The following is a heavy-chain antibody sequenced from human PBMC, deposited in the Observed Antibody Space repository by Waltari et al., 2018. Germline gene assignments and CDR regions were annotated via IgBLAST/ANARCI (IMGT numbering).Heavy chain of an antibody. D-gene: IGHD1-1*01. V-gene: IGHV3-30*02. CDR1: GFNITLFG. J-gene: IGHJ4*02. CDR2: ISYDGINE. CDR3: VKGNEIDY. Sequence: QVHLVESGGGVVKTGGSLRLSCAATGFNITLFGMHWVRQAPGKGLGWVYFISYDGINENYADSVKGLFTMSRDNSKKMLYVQMNNLRAEDSAVYYCVKGNEIDYWGQGTLVTVSS.